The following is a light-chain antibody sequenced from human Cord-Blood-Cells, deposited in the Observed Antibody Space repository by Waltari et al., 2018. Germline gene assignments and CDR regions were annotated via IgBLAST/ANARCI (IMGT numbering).Light chain of an antibody. J-gene: IGLJ1*01. CDR2: DVS. CDR1: SSDVGGYNY. CDR3: CSYAGSYKV. Sequence: QSALTQPRSVSGSPGQSVTISCTGTSSDVGGYNYVSWYQQHPGKAPKLMIYDVSKRPSAVPDRFSGSKSGSTASLTISGLQAEDEADYYCCSYAGSYKVFGTGTKVTVL. V-gene: IGLV2-11*01.